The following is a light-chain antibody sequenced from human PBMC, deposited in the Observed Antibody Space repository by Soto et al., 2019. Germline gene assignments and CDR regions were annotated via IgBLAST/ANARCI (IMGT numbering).Light chain of an antibody. V-gene: IGKV3-15*01. Sequence: EIVKTQSPATLSVSPGERAALSCMASQSVSGNLAWYQQKPGQAPRLLIYGASTRATGIPARFSGSGSGTEFTLTISSLQSEDFAVYYCQQYNNWPYTFGQGTKLEIK. J-gene: IGKJ2*01. CDR3: QQYNNWPYT. CDR2: GAS. CDR1: QSVSGN.